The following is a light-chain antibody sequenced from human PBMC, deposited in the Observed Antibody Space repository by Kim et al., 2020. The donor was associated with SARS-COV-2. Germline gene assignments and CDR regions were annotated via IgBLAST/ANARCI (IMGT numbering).Light chain of an antibody. CDR1: QGISGY. CDR3: QQLNSYPPT. V-gene: IGKV1-9*01. Sequence: SASVGDRVTITCRTSQGISGYLAWFQQQPGKAPKLLIYAASTLQGGVPSRFSDSGSGTEFTLTIGSLQPEDFATYYCQQLNSYPPTFGQGTKLEI. J-gene: IGKJ2*01. CDR2: AAS.